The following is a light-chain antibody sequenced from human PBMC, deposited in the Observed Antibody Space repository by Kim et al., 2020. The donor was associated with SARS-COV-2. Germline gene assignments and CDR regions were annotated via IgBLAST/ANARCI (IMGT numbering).Light chain of an antibody. V-gene: IGLV1-47*01. Sequence: GQRVNISCSGRISNIRNNYAHWFQQLPGMAPKLLLYRNDQRPSGVPDRFSGSKSGTSASLAISGLRSEDEADYYCAAWDDTLSGWVFGGGTQLTVL. J-gene: IGLJ3*02. CDR1: ISNIRNNY. CDR3: AAWDDTLSGWV. CDR2: RND.